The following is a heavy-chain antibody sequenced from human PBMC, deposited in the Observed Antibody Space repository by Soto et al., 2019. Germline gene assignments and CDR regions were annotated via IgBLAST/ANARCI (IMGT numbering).Heavy chain of an antibody. J-gene: IGHJ5*02. CDR3: ARCYNHEWPYNWFDP. CDR2: IDWDDDK. CDR1: GFSLSTSGMC. Sequence: SGPTLVNPTQTLTLTCTLSGFSLSTSGMCVSWIRQPPGKALEWLARIDWDDDKYYSTSLKTRLTISKDTSKNQVVLTMTNMDPVDTATYYCARCYNHEWPYNWFDPWGQGTLVTVSS. V-gene: IGHV2-70*11. D-gene: IGHD2-2*02.